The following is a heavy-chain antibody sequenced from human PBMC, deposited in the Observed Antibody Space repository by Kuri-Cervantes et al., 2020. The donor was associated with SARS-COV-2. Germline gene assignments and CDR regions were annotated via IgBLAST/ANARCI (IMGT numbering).Heavy chain of an antibody. CDR2: IYTSGST. J-gene: IGHJ6*03. D-gene: IGHD6-13*01. V-gene: IGHV4-4*07. CDR3: ARGGNIAAAGTFYYYYMDV. CDR1: GGSISSYY. Sequence: SETLSLTCTVSGGSISSYYWSWIRQPAGKGLEWIGRIYTSGSTNYNPSLKSRVTMSVDTSKNQFSLKLSSVTAADTAVYYCARGGNIAAAGTFYYYYMDVWGKGTTVTDSS.